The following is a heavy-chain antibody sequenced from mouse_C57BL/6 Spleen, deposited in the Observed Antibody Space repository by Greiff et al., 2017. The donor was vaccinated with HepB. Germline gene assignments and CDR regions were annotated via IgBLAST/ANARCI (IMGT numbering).Heavy chain of an antibody. J-gene: IGHJ1*03. V-gene: IGHV14-2*01. CDR1: GFNIKDYY. CDR3: ARKPGSSPDWYFDV. D-gene: IGHD1-1*01. Sequence: EVQLQQSGAELVKPGASVKLSCTASGFNIKDYYMHWVKQRTEQGLEWIGRIDPEDGDTKYAPKFQGKATITADTSSNTAYLQRSSLTSEDTAVYYCARKPGSSPDWYFDVWGTGTTVTVSS. CDR2: IDPEDGDT.